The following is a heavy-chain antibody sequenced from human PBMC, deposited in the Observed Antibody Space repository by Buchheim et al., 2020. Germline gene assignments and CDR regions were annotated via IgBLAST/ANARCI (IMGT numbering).Heavy chain of an antibody. CDR2: IYYSGST. Sequence: QVQLQESGPGLVKPSETLSLTCTVSGGSISSYYWSWIRQPPGKGLEWIGYIYYSGSTNYNPSLKSRVTISVDTSKNQVSLKLSSVTAADTAVYYCARDVPLGYCSGGSCHNWFDPWGQGTL. D-gene: IGHD2-15*01. V-gene: IGHV4-59*01. CDR3: ARDVPLGYCSGGSCHNWFDP. J-gene: IGHJ5*02. CDR1: GGSISSYY.